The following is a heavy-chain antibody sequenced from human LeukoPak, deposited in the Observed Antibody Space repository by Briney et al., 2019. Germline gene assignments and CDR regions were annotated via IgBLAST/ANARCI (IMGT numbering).Heavy chain of an antibody. CDR1: GFTLNNHW. J-gene: IGHJ6*02. CDR3: ARNNGMDV. CDR2: VNRDGSET. V-gene: IGHV3-7*03. Sequence: GGSLRLSCAASGFTLNNHWMTWVRQVPWRGPEWVANVNRDGSETYYLDSVKGRFTISKDNAKNSLYLQMNSLRAEDTALYHCARNNGMDVWGQGTTVIVSS.